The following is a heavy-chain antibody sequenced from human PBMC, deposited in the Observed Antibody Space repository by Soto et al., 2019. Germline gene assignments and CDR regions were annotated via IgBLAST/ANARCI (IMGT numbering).Heavy chain of an antibody. Sequence: QVQLVQSRAEVKKPGASVKVSCKASGYTFTTYGMSCVRQAPGQGLDWMGWISTYNGNTKYAERHQGRVTKTTDTTTSTAYMELRSLRSEDTDVYYCARGPTDYYDISGNYFLDYWGQGTLVTVSS. CDR1: GYTFTTYG. V-gene: IGHV1-18*01. CDR2: ISTYNGNT. D-gene: IGHD3-22*01. J-gene: IGHJ4*02. CDR3: ARGPTDYYDISGNYFLDY.